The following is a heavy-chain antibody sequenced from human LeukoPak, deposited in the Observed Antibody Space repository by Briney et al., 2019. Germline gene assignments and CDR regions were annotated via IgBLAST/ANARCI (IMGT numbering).Heavy chain of an antibody. Sequence: SETLSLTCTVSGDSISSYYWSWIRQPPGKGLEWIGYIYYSGSTNYNPSLKSRVTISVDTSKNQFSLKLSSVTAADTAVYYCARSVEQLWLRGYYYMDVWGKGTMVTVSS. J-gene: IGHJ6*03. D-gene: IGHD5-18*01. CDR3: ARSVEQLWLRGYYYMDV. V-gene: IGHV4-59*01. CDR2: IYYSGST. CDR1: GDSISSYY.